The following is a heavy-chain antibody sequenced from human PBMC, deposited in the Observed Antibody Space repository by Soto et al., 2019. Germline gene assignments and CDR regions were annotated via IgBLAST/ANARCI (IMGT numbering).Heavy chain of an antibody. D-gene: IGHD3-3*01. Sequence: SLRLSCAASGFTFSSYGMHWVRQAPGKGLEWVAVISYDGSNKYYADSVKGRFTISRDNSKNTLYLQMNSLRAEDTAVYYCATAYDFWSGYYSSGYYYYGMEVWGQGTTVTVSS. J-gene: IGHJ6*02. CDR1: GFTFSSYG. V-gene: IGHV3-30*03. CDR2: ISYDGSNK. CDR3: ATAYDFWSGYYSSGYYYYGMEV.